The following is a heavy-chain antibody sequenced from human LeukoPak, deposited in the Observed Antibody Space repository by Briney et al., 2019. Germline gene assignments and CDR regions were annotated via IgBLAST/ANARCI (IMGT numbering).Heavy chain of an antibody. CDR1: GFTISSYA. V-gene: IGHV3-23*01. Sequence: GGSLRLSCAVSGFTISSYAMSWVRQAPGKGLEWVSAMSGSTGDTYYADSVRGRITISRDNSKNILYLEMNGLRAEDTAVYYCAKVRGYSYGYPLYWGQGTLVTVSS. CDR3: AKVRGYSYGYPLY. D-gene: IGHD5-18*01. CDR2: MSGSTGDT. J-gene: IGHJ4*02.